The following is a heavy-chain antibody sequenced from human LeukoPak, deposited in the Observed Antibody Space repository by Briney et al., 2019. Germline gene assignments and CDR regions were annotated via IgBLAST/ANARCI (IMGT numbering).Heavy chain of an antibody. CDR2: IIPIFGTA. J-gene: IGHJ4*02. V-gene: IGHV1-69*06. CDR3: ARDLPYSSGSLGY. Sequence: SLKVSCKASGGTFSSYAISWVRQAPGQGLEWMGGIIPIFGTANYAQKFQGRVTITADKSTSTAYMELSSLRSEDTAVYYCARDLPYSSGSLGYWGQGTLVTVSS. CDR1: GGTFSSYA. D-gene: IGHD6-19*01.